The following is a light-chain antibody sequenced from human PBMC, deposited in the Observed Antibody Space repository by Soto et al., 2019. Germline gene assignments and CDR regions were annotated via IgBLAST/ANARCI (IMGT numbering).Light chain of an antibody. Sequence: EVVLTQSPGTLSVSPGEGATLARRASQSVSTNLAWYQQKPGQAPRLLMYGASNGAAGIPARFSGSGSGTEFTLTISSLQYEDFAVYYCQQYNNWPLTFGGGNKVDIK. CDR3: QQYNNWPLT. CDR2: GAS. V-gene: IGKV3-15*01. J-gene: IGKJ4*01. CDR1: QSVSTN.